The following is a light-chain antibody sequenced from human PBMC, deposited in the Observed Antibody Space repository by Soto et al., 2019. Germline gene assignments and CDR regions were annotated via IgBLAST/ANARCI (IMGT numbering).Light chain of an antibody. CDR1: SSDVGRYTY. Sequence: QSVLTQPASVSGSPGQSITISCAGTSSDVGRYTYVSWYQQHPGKAPKLIIYDVYNRPSGVSTRFSGSKSGNTASLTISGLQAEDEADYYCTSYTSTSNPYVFGGGTKVTVL. CDR3: TSYTSTSNPYV. CDR2: DVY. V-gene: IGLV2-14*01. J-gene: IGLJ1*01.